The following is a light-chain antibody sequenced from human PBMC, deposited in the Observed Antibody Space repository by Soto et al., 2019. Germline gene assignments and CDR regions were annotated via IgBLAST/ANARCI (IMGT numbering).Light chain of an antibody. CDR3: CSYTTTRTLV. CDR2: DVT. J-gene: IGLJ2*01. Sequence: QSALTQPASVSGSPGQSITISCTGTSSDVGRYNYVSWYQQHPGKAPKLMVYDVTNRPSGVSNRFSGSKSGNTASLTIFGLQAEDEADYYCCSYTTTRTLVFGGGTQLTVL. CDR1: SSDVGRYNY. V-gene: IGLV2-14*01.